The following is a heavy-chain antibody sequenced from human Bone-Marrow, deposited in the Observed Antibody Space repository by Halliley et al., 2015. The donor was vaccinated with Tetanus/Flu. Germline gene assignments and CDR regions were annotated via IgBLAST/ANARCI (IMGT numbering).Heavy chain of an antibody. J-gene: IGHJ6*02. CDR2: GPYT. V-gene: IGHV3-11*05. D-gene: IGHD3-9*01. Sequence: GPYTNFADSVKGRFTISRDNTKNSLFLQMSSLRAEATAVYYCVRDGGSFLTSYPYYFHGMDVRGQGTTVTVSS. CDR3: VRDGGSFLTSYPYYFHGMDV.